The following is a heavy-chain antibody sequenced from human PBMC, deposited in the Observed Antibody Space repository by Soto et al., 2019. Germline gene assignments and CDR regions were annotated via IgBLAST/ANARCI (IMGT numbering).Heavy chain of an antibody. CDR2: IIPTLDIT. V-gene: IGHV1-69*02. CDR1: GDTFDSYT. CDR3: AKSVKYGGTATCYSPGDY. Sequence: QVQLVQSGAEVKKPGSSVKVSCKASGDTFDSYTLSWVRQAPGQGLEWMGRIIPTLDITNNAQKFQGRVTITADKSTSTVYMELSSLRPEDTAVYYCAKSVKYGGTATCYSPGDYWGQGTLVTVSS. J-gene: IGHJ4*01. D-gene: IGHD2-15*01.